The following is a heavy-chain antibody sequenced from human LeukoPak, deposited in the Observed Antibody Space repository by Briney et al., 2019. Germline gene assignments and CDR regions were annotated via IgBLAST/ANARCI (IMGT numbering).Heavy chain of an antibody. D-gene: IGHD3-22*01. V-gene: IGHV1-58*02. CDR3: AAAIQNYDSSGFDWFDP. Sequence: TSVKVSCKASGFTCTSSAMQWVRQARGQPLEWIGWIVVGSGNTNYAQKFQERVTITRDMSTSTAYMELSSLRSEDTAVYYCAAAIQNYDSSGFDWFDPWGQGTLVTVSS. CDR2: IVVGSGNT. J-gene: IGHJ5*02. CDR1: GFTCTSSA.